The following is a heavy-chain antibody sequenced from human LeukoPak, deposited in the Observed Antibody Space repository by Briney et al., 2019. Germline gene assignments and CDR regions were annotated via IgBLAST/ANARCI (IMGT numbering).Heavy chain of an antibody. Sequence: PGGSLRLSCAASGFTFSSYAMSWVRQAPGKGLEWVSAISGSGGSTYYADSVKGRFTISRDNSKNTLYLQMNSLRAEDTAVYYCAKDPPTFLAHGGDQPSPDGYWGQGTLVTVSS. J-gene: IGHJ4*02. CDR2: ISGSGGST. V-gene: IGHV3-23*01. CDR1: GFTFSSYA. CDR3: AKDPPTFLAHGGDQPSPDGY. D-gene: IGHD2-21*02.